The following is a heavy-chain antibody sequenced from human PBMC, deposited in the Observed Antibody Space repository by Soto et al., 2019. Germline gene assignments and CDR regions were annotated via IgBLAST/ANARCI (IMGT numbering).Heavy chain of an antibody. D-gene: IGHD5-12*01. J-gene: IGHJ6*02. V-gene: IGHV3-23*01. CDR3: AKVVKMATSRRYYYYGMDV. CDR2: ISGSGGST. CDR1: GFTFSSYA. Sequence: GGSLRLSCAASGFTFSSYAMSWVRQAPGKGLEWVSAISGSGGSTYYADSVKGRFTISRDNSKNTLYLQMNSLRAEDTAVYYCAKVVKMATSRRYYYYGMDVWGQGTTVTVSS.